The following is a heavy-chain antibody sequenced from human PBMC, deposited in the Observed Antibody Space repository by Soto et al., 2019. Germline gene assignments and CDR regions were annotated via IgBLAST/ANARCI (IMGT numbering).Heavy chain of an antibody. CDR2: INHSGST. V-gene: IGHV4-34*01. CDR3: ARGSGYDFWSGYYSYGMDV. D-gene: IGHD3-3*01. Sequence: SETLSLTCAVYGGSFSGYYWSWIRQPPGKGLEWIGEINHSGSTNYNPSLKSRVTISVDTSKNQFSLKLSSVTAADTAVCYCARGSGYDFWSGYYSYGMDVWGQGTTVTVSS. CDR1: GGSFSGYY. J-gene: IGHJ6*02.